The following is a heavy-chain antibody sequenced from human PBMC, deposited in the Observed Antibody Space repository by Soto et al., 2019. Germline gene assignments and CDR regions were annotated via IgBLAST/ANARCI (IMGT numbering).Heavy chain of an antibody. Sequence: ASETLSLTCTVSGGSLSNNNYYWGWIRQPPGKGPEWIGNIYYSGTTFYNPALKSRVALSTDTSKNQFSLKLTSVTAADTAVYYCARSLPGGHYVGVFDYWGHGTLVNVSS. V-gene: IGHV4-39*07. CDR3: ARSLPGGHYVGVFDY. CDR2: IYYSGTT. CDR1: GGSLSNNNYY. J-gene: IGHJ4*01. D-gene: IGHD3-16*01.